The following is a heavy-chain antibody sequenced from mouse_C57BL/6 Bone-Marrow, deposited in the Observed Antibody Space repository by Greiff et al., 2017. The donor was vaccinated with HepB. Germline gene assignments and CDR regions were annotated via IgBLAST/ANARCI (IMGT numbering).Heavy chain of an antibody. J-gene: IGHJ4*01. V-gene: IGHV5-4*03. CDR3: ARVRGDAMDY. CDR2: ISDGGSYT. Sequence: EVKVVESGGGLVKPGGSLKLSCAASGFTFSSYAMSWVRQTPEKRLEWVATISDGGSYTYYPDNVKGRFTISRDNAKNNLYLQMSHLKSEDTAMYYYARVRGDAMDYWGQGTSVTVSS. CDR1: GFTFSSYA. D-gene: IGHD2-14*01.